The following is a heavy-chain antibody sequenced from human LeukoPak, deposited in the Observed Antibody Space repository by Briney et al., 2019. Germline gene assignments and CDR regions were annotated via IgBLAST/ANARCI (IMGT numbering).Heavy chain of an antibody. Sequence: PGGSLRLSCAASGFTFSSYSMNWVRQAPGKGLEWVSSIRSSSSYIYYADPVKGRFTISRDNAKNSLYLQMNSLRAEDTAVYYCARQAPTYYYDSSGYHDAFDIWGQGTMVTVSS. V-gene: IGHV3-21*01. J-gene: IGHJ3*02. CDR2: IRSSSSYI. D-gene: IGHD3-22*01. CDR3: ARQAPTYYYDSSGYHDAFDI. CDR1: GFTFSSYS.